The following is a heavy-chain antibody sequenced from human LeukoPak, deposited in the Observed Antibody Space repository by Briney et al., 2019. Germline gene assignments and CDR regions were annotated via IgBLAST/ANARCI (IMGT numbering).Heavy chain of an antibody. CDR2: IYYSGSA. V-gene: IGHV4-59*01. D-gene: IGHD3-10*01. Sequence: SETLSLTCTVSGGSISSYYWNWIRQPPGKGLEYIGYIYYSGSANYNPSLKGRVTISVDTSKNQFSLKLSSVTAADTAVYYCARGGRFGGHDAFDIWGQGTMVTVSS. CDR1: GGSISSYY. CDR3: ARGGRFGGHDAFDI. J-gene: IGHJ3*02.